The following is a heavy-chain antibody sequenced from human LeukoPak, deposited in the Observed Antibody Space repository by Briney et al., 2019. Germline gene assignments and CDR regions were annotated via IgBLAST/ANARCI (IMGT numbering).Heavy chain of an antibody. CDR3: ARGARGSHTPTGAFDI. D-gene: IGHD3-16*01. V-gene: IGHV1-2*02. CDR1: GYTFTGYY. CDR2: INPTSGGT. J-gene: IGHJ3*02. Sequence: ASVKVSCKASGYTFTGYYMHWVRQAPGQGLEWMGWINPTSGGTNFAQKFQGRVTMTSDTSISTAYMELSRLRSDDSAVYYCARGARGSHTPTGAFDIWGQGTMVTVSS.